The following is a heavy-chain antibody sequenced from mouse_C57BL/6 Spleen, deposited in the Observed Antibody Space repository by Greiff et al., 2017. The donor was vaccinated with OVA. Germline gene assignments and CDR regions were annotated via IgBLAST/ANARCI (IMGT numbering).Heavy chain of an antibody. CDR2: IYPRSGNT. V-gene: IGHV1-81*01. CDR1: GYTFTSYG. Sequence: QVQLQQSGAELARPGASVKLSCKASGYTFTSYGISWVKQRTGQGLEWIGEIYPRSGNTYYNEKFKGKATLTADKSSSTAYMELRSLTSEDSAVYFCARSGLDGYAPLFDYAMDYWGQGTSVTVSS. D-gene: IGHD2-2*01. CDR3: ARSGLDGYAPLFDYAMDY. J-gene: IGHJ4*01.